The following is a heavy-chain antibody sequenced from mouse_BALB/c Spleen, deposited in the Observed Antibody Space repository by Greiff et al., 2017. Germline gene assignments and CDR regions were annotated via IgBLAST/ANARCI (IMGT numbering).Heavy chain of an antibody. CDR2: ISSGGST. CDR3: ARGPGSSPFDY. V-gene: IGHV5-6-5*01. Sequence: EVKLMESGGGLVKPGGSLKLSCAASGFTFSSYAMSWVRQTPEKRLEWVASISSGGSTYYPDSVKGRFTISRDNARNILYLQMSSLRSEDTAMYYCARGPGSSPFDYGGQGTTLTVSS. J-gene: IGHJ2*01. CDR1: GFTFSSYA. D-gene: IGHD1-1*01.